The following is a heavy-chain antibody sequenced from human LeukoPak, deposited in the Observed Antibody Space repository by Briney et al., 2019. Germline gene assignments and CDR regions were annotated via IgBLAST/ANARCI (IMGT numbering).Heavy chain of an antibody. V-gene: IGHV4-61*01. CDR3: AREIVGATYDAFDI. Sequence: PSETLSLTCTVSGDSVSNGNYYWSWLQQPPGQPLEWIGYIYYTGNTYYNPSLEGRVTLSVDTSKNQFSLKLSSVTAADTAVYYCAREIVGATYDAFDIWGQGTMVTVSS. CDR2: IYYTGNT. J-gene: IGHJ3*02. CDR1: GDSVSNGNYY. D-gene: IGHD1-26*01.